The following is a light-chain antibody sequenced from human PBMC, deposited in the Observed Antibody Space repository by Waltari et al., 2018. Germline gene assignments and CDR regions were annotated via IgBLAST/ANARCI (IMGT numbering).Light chain of an antibody. Sequence: QSVLTQPPSVSGAPGQTVTISCTGTRSNIGATFDLHWYQQLPGAAPKLLIYASTTRPSGVPDRFSGSRSGLSASLAITGLQPEDEADYYCQAYYTSLSGPYVFGGGTRVTVL. CDR1: RSNIGATFD. J-gene: IGLJ1*01. CDR2: AST. V-gene: IGLV1-40*01. CDR3: QAYYTSLSGPYV.